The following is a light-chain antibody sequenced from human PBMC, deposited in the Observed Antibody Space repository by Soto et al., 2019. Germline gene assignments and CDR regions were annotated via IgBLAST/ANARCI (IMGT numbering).Light chain of an antibody. V-gene: IGLV2-14*01. CDR1: SSDVGAYNY. CDR2: EVN. Sequence: QSALTQPASVSGSPGQSITISCTGTSSDVGAYNYVSWYQQHPGKAPKLMIYEVNYWPSGVSNRFSGSKSGITASLTISGLQAEDEADYYCSSYASTSTAVFGTGTKVTVL. CDR3: SSYASTSTAV. J-gene: IGLJ1*01.